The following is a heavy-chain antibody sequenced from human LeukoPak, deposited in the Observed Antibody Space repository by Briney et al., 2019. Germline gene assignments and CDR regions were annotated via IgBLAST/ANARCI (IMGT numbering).Heavy chain of an antibody. J-gene: IGHJ6*02. CDR2: ISSSSSYI. D-gene: IGHD2-2*01. V-gene: IGHV3-21*01. Sequence: SGGSLRLSCAASGFTFSSYSMNWVRQAPGKGLEWVSSISSSSSYIYYADSVKGRFTISRDNAKNSLYLQMNSLRAEDTAVYYCARDMNRPETYYYGMDVWGQGTTVTVSS. CDR1: GFTFSSYS. CDR3: ARDMNRPETYYYGMDV.